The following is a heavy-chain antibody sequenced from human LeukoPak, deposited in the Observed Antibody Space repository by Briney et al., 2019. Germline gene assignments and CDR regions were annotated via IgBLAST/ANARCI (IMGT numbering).Heavy chain of an antibody. CDR2: INSEGSST. V-gene: IGHV3-74*01. D-gene: IGHD5-18*01. Sequence: QPGGSLRLSCAASGFTLSSYWMHWVRQAPGKGLVWVSRINSEGSSTSYADSVKGRFTISRDNSKNTLYLQMNSLRAEDTAVYYCAKGRVYTAMDCGDDYWGQGALVTVSS. J-gene: IGHJ4*02. CDR1: GFTLSSYW. CDR3: AKGRVYTAMDCGDDY.